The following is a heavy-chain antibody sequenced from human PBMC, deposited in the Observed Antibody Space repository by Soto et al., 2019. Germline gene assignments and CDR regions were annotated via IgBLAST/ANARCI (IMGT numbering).Heavy chain of an antibody. Sequence: SETLSLTCTVSGGSISSYYLSWIRQPPGKGLEWIVYIYYSGSTNYNPSLKSRVTISVDTSKNQFSLKMSSVTAADTAVYYCARGRSIAARRDYGMDVWGQGTTVTVSS. CDR2: IYYSGST. CDR3: ARGRSIAARRDYGMDV. D-gene: IGHD6-6*01. V-gene: IGHV4-59*01. J-gene: IGHJ6*02. CDR1: GGSISSYY.